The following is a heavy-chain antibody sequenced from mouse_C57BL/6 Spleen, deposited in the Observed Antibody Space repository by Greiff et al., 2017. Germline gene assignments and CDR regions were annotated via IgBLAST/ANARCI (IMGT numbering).Heavy chain of an antibody. CDR2: ILPGSGST. D-gene: IGHD2-10*01. CDR1: GYTFTGYW. Sequence: VHLVESGAELMKPGASVKLSCKATGYTFTGYWIEWVKQRPGHGLEWIGEILPGSGSTNYNEKFKGKATFTADTSSNTAYMQLSSLTTEDSAIYYWARRPYYGNYGGFDYWGQGTTLTVSS. V-gene: IGHV1-9*01. CDR3: ARRPYYGNYGGFDY. J-gene: IGHJ2*01.